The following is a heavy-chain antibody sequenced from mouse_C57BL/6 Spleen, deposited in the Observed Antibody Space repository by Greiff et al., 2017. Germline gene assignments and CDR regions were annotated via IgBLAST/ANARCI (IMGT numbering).Heavy chain of an antibody. J-gene: IGHJ2*01. D-gene: IGHD1-1*01. V-gene: IGHV1-64*01. CDR3: ARSTVVANFDY. Sequence: QVQLQQPGAELVKPGASVKLSCKASGYTFTSYWMHWVKQRPGQGLEWIGMIHPNSGSTNYNEMFKSKATLTVDKSSSTAYMQLSSLTSEDSAVYYWARSTVVANFDYWGQGTTLTVSS. CDR1: GYTFTSYW. CDR2: IHPNSGST.